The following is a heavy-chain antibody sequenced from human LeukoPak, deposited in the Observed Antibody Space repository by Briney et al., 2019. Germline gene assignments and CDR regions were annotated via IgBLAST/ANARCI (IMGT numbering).Heavy chain of an antibody. Sequence: PSETLSLTCTVSGGSISSGSYYWSWLRQPAGKGLEWIGRIYTSGSTNYNPSLKSRVTISVDTSKNQFSLKLSSVTAADTAVYYCARDVPPMVRGVIRDYWGQGTLVTVSS. J-gene: IGHJ4*02. V-gene: IGHV4-61*02. CDR2: IYTSGST. CDR3: ARDVPPMVRGVIRDY. CDR1: GGSISSGSYY. D-gene: IGHD3-10*01.